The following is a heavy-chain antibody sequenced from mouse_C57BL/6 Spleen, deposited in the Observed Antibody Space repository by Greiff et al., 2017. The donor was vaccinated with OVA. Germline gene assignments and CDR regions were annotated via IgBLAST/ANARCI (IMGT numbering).Heavy chain of an antibody. CDR3: ARSSNYSYWDCDV. V-gene: IGHV1-81*01. J-gene: IGHJ1*03. D-gene: IGHD2-5*01. Sequence: QVQLQQSGAELARPGASVKLSCKASGYTFTSYGISWVKQRTGQGLEWIGEIYPRSGNTYYNEKFKGKATLTADKSSSTAYMELRSLTSEDSAVYFCARSSNYSYWDCDVWGTGATVTVSS. CDR2: IYPRSGNT. CDR1: GYTFTSYG.